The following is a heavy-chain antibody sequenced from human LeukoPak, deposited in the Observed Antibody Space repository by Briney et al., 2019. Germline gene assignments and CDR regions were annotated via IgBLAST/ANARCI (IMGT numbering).Heavy chain of an antibody. J-gene: IGHJ4*02. Sequence: PGGSLRLSCEASGFSFRDYWMTWIRQAPGKGLEWVANIKQDTIEKNYLDSVRGRFTISRDNAKNLLYLQMNSLRAEDTAVYYCASGFGIFDYWGQGALVTVSS. CDR3: ASGFGIFDY. V-gene: IGHV3-7*01. CDR1: GFSFRDYW. CDR2: IKQDTIEK. D-gene: IGHD3-10*01.